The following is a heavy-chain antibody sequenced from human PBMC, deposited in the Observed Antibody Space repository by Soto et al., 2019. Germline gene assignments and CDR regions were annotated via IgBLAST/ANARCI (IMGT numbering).Heavy chain of an antibody. J-gene: IGHJ4*02. CDR1: GFTFSSYA. Sequence: QVQLGESGGGVVQPGRSLRLSCAASGFTFSSYAMHWVRQAPGKGLEWVAVISYDGSNKYYADSVKGRFTISRDNSKNTLYLQMNSLSGEDPAVYYGARERGSSFSSPYSDYWGQGPLLTLSS. CDR2: ISYDGSNK. V-gene: IGHV3-30-3*01. CDR3: ARERGSSFSSPYSDY. D-gene: IGHD6-6*01.